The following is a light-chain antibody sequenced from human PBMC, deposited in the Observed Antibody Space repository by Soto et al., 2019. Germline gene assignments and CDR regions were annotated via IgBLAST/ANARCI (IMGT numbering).Light chain of an antibody. CDR2: GVS. CDR3: QQYNNWPIT. J-gene: IGKJ5*01. CDR1: QSVNFY. V-gene: IGKV3-15*01. Sequence: EVVLTQSPATLSVSPGEGATLSCRASQSVNFYLAWYQQKPGQAPRVIIYGVSTRATGVPGRFSGSGSGTEFTLTISTLQSEDFGVYYCQQYNNWPITFGQGTRLEIK.